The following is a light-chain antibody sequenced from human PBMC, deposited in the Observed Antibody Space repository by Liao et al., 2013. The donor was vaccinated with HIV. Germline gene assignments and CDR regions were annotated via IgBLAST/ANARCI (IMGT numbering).Light chain of an antibody. Sequence: SYVLTQPPSGSVAPGKTARITCGGNNIASKSVHWYQQKPGQAPVLLIYHASDRPSGIPERFSGSNSGNTATLTISRVEPGDEADYYCQLWDSSSDHPYVFGTGTQVTVL. J-gene: IGLJ1*01. CDR1: NIASKS. CDR3: QLWDSSSDHPYV. CDR2: HAS. V-gene: IGLV3-21*01.